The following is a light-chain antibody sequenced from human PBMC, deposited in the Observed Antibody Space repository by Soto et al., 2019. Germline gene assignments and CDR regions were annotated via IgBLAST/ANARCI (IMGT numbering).Light chain of an antibody. J-gene: IGLJ1*01. V-gene: IGLV1-47*01. CDR2: TNN. CDR3: AAWDDSLSGGV. CDR1: TSNIGSNY. Sequence: QLVLTQPPSASGTPGQRVIISCSGSTSNIGSNYVYWYQQLPGTAPKLLIYTNNQRPSGVPDRFSGSKSGTSASLAISGLRSEDEADYYCAAWDDSLSGGVFGTGTKVTVL.